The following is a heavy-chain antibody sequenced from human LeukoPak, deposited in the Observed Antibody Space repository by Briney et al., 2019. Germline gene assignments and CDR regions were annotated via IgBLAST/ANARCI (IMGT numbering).Heavy chain of an antibody. D-gene: IGHD3-16*01. J-gene: IGHJ4*02. V-gene: IGHV3-53*01. Sequence: PGGSLRLSCAAPGFTVSSNFMSWVRQAPGKGLEWVSVLYTGGSTHYADSVKGRFTISRDISKNTVYLQMNSLRAEDTAVYYCVRVAPPLAMITIVDYWGQGTLVTVSS. CDR2: LYTGGST. CDR3: VRVAPPLAMITIVDY. CDR1: GFTVSSNF.